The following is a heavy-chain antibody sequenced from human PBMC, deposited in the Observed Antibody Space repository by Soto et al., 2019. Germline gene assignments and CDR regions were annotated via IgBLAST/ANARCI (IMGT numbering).Heavy chain of an antibody. CDR2: INPGGGST. J-gene: IGHJ6*02. V-gene: IGHV1-46*01. CDR3: ARGEIMSIYGMDV. D-gene: IGHD2-8*01. Sequence: ASVKVSCKASGYTFTSYYMHWVRQAPGQGLEWMGIINPGGGSTAYAQKFQGRVTMTRDTSTSTVYMELSSLRSEDTAVYNCARGEIMSIYGMDVWGQGTTVTVSS. CDR1: GYTFTSYY.